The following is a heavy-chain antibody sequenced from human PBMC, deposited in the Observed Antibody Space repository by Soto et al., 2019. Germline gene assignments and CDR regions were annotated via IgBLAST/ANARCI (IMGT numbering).Heavy chain of an antibody. CDR2: IYYSGST. V-gene: IGHV4-61*01. Sequence: KPSETLSLTCTVSGGSVSSGSYYWSWIRQPPGKGLEWIGYIYYSGSTNYNPSLKSRVTISVDTSKNQFSLKLSSVTAADTAVYYCARGPYTRYYYDSSGYYVTNFDYWGQGTLVTVSS. D-gene: IGHD3-22*01. CDR1: GGSVSSGSYY. CDR3: ARGPYTRYYYDSSGYYVTNFDY. J-gene: IGHJ4*02.